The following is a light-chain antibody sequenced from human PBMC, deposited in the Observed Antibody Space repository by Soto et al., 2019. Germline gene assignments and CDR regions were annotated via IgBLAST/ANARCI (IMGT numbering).Light chain of an antibody. CDR2: GAS. CDR1: QSVSSSY. J-gene: IGKJ1*01. CDR3: QQYGSSQWT. Sequence: EIVLTQSPGTLSLSPGERATLSCRASQSVSSSYLAWYQQKPGQAPRLIIYGASSRATGIPDRFSGSGSGTNFTITISRLEPEDFAVYYCQQYGSSQWTFGQGTKVEIK. V-gene: IGKV3-20*01.